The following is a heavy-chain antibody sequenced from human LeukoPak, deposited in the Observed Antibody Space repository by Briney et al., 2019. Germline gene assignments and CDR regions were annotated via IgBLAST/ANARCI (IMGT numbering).Heavy chain of an antibody. CDR1: GFTFSSYW. D-gene: IGHD1-26*01. Sequence: PGGSLRLSCAASGFTFSSYWMSWVRQAPGKGLEWVANIKQDGSEKYYVDSVKGRFTISRDNAKNSLYLQMNSLRAEDTAVYYCARVTVGATNYYYYYMDVWGKGTTVTVS. V-gene: IGHV3-7*01. J-gene: IGHJ6*03. CDR3: ARVTVGATNYYYYYMDV. CDR2: IKQDGSEK.